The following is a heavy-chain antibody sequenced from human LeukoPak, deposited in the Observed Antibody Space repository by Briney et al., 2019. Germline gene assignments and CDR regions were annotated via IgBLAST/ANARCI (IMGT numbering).Heavy chain of an antibody. V-gene: IGHV3-48*04. Sequence: GGSLRLSCAASGFTFSSYSMNWVRQSPGKGLEWVSYISSSGSTIYYADSVKGRFTISRDNAKNSLYLQVNSLRAEDTAVYYCAELGITMIGGVWGKGTTVTISS. CDR2: ISSSGSTI. CDR1: GFTFSSYS. CDR3: AELGITMIGGV. D-gene: IGHD3-10*02. J-gene: IGHJ6*04.